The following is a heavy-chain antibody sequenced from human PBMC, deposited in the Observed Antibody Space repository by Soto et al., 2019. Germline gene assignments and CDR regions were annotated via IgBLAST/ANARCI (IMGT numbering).Heavy chain of an antibody. Sequence: SETLSLTCTVSGGSISSSDYYWGWIRQPPGKGLEWIGSIYHSGSTNYNPSLKSRVTISVDKSKNQFSLKLSSVTAADTAVYYCARVSGSYYYGMDVWGQGTTVTVSS. J-gene: IGHJ6*02. CDR3: ARVSGSYYYGMDV. CDR2: IYHSGST. CDR1: GGSISSSDYY. V-gene: IGHV4-39*07.